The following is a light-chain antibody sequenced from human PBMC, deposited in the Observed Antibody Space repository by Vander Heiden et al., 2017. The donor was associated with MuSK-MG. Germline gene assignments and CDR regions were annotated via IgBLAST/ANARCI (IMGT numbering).Light chain of an antibody. CDR3: QHDNNWPYT. V-gene: IGKV3-15*01. J-gene: IGKJ2*01. CDR2: GAS. Sequence: EIVVTQSPVTLSVSPGERATITCRASQSVSRNLAWYQQEPGQAPRLLIYGASTRATGIPARFSGSGSGTEFTLTISSLQSEDFAVYYSQHDNNWPYTFGQGTKLEIK. CDR1: QSVSRN.